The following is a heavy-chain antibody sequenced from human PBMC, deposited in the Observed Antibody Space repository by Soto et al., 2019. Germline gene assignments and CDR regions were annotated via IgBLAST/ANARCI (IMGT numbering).Heavy chain of an antibody. CDR1: GFTFSYYW. CDR3: ARGDKGAFEL. D-gene: IGHD2-21*02. CDR2: IHSDGSST. J-gene: IGHJ3*01. Sequence: EVQLVQSEGGLVQPGGSLRLSCAASGFTFSYYWMHWVRQAPGQGLVWVARIHSDGSSTTYADSVKGRFTISRDNAKNPVYLQMNSLRAEDTAVYYCARGDKGAFELWGQRTMVTVSS. V-gene: IGHV3-74*01.